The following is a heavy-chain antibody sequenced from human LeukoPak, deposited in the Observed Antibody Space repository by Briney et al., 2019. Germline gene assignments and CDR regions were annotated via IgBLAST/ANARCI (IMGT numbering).Heavy chain of an antibody. CDR2: ISHSGST. J-gene: IGHJ6*03. Sequence: PSETLSLTCAVYGGSFSGYYWSWIRQPPGKGLEWIGEISHSGSTNYNPSLKSRVTISVDTSKNQFSLKLSSVTAADTAVYYCARQWYDYYMDVWGKGTTVTVSS. CDR1: GGSFSGYY. CDR3: ARQWYDYYMDV. D-gene: IGHD6-19*01. V-gene: IGHV4-34*01.